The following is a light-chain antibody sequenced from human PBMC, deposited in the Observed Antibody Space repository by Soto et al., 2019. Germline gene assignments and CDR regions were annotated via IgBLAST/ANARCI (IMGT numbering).Light chain of an antibody. J-gene: IGKJ2*01. CDR2: GAS. CDR3: QQSYSTPRT. CDR1: RSVSSN. Sequence: EIVMTQSPATLSVSPGERATLSCRASRSVSSNLAWYQQKPGQAPRLLMYGASTRATGIPARFSGSGSGTEFTLTISSLQSEDFAVYYCQQSYSTPRTFGQGTTLEIK. V-gene: IGKV3-15*01.